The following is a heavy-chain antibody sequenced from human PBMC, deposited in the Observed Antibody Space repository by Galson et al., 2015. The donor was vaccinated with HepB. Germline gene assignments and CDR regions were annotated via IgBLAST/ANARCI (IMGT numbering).Heavy chain of an antibody. CDR3: ARDGVWYSSGAFDI. V-gene: IGHV3-33*01. D-gene: IGHD6-19*01. J-gene: IGHJ3*02. CDR2: IWYDGSNK. CDR1: GFTFSSYG. Sequence: SLRLSCAASGFTFSSYGMHWVRQAPGKGLEWVAVIWYDGSNKYYADSVKGRLTISRDNSKNTLYLQMNSLRAEDTAVYYCARDGVWYSSGAFDIWGQGTMVTVSS.